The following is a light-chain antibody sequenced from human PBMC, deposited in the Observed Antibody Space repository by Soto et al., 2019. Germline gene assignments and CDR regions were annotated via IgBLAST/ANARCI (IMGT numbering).Light chain of an antibody. CDR1: QTVRNN. CDR3: QQYNKWPPWT. CDR2: AAS. Sequence: EIVMTQSPATLSVSPGERATLSCRASQTVRNNLAWYQQKPGLAPRLLISAASTRATGIPDRFSGNGSETEFTLTIDSLQSEDYALYYCQQYNKWPPWTFGQGTKVEIK. V-gene: IGKV3-15*01. J-gene: IGKJ1*01.